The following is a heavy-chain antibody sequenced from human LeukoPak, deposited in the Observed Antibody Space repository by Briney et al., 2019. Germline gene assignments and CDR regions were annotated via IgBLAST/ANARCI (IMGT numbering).Heavy chain of an antibody. V-gene: IGHV3-30-3*01. CDR2: ISYDGSNK. CDR1: GFTFSSYA. Sequence: GRSLRLSCAASGFTFSSYAMHWVRQAPGKGLEWVAVISYDGSNKYYADSVKGRFTISRDNSKNSLYLQMNSLRAEDTAVYYCARRSWIQLWYGYDYWGQGTLVTVSS. D-gene: IGHD5-18*01. J-gene: IGHJ4*02. CDR3: ARRSWIQLWYGYDY.